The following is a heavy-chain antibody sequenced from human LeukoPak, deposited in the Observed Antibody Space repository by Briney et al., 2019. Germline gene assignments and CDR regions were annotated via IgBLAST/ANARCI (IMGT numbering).Heavy chain of an antibody. CDR3: ATGGGYRFAC. CDR1: GGTFSSYA. D-gene: IGHD6-25*01. V-gene: IGHV7-4-1*02. J-gene: IGHJ4*02. Sequence: GASVKVSCKASGGTFSSYAISWVRQAPGQGLEWMGWINTNTEKSTYAPGFTGRYVFSLDSSVNTAYLQISSLKAEDTALYYCATGGGYRFACWGQGTLVTVSS. CDR2: INTNTEKS.